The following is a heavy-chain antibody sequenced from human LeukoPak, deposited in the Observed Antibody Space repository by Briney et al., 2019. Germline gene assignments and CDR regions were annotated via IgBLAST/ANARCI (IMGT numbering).Heavy chain of an antibody. CDR3: AKARIAMVRGVIRGFDY. J-gene: IGHJ4*02. CDR1: GFTFSSYA. D-gene: IGHD3-10*01. CDR2: ISGSGGST. V-gene: IGHV3-23*01. Sequence: GGSLRLSCAASGFTFSSYAMSWVRQAPGKGLEWVSAISGSGGSTYYADSVKGRSTISRDNSKNTLYLQMNSLRAEDTAVYYCAKARIAMVRGVIRGFDYWGQGTLVTVSS.